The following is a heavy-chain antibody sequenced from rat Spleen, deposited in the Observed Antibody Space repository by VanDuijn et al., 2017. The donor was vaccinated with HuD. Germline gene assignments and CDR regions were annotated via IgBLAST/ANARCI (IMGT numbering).Heavy chain of an antibody. V-gene: IGHV2-1*01. J-gene: IGHJ2*01. CDR2: IWSGGGT. D-gene: IGHD4-3*01. Sequence: QVQLKESGPGLVQPSQTLSLTCTVSGFSLTSNSLSWVRQPPGKGLEWMGAIWSGGGTDYNSARKSRLSLSRDTSKSQVFLKMNSLQTEDIATYYCARGPGYVEDYFDYWGQGVMVTVSS. CDR1: GFSLTSNS. CDR3: ARGPGYVEDYFDY.